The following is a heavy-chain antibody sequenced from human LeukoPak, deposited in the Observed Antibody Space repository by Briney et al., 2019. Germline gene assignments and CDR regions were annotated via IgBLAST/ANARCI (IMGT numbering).Heavy chain of an antibody. CDR2: INAGNGNT. CDR1: GYTFTSYA. Sequence: ASVKVSCKASGYTFTSYAMHWVRQAPGQRLEWMGWINAGNGNTKYSQKFQGRVTITRDTSASTAYMELGSLRSEDTAVYYCARNPHFGEAIFDPWGQGTLVTVSS. D-gene: IGHD3-10*01. J-gene: IGHJ5*02. V-gene: IGHV1-3*01. CDR3: ARNPHFGEAIFDP.